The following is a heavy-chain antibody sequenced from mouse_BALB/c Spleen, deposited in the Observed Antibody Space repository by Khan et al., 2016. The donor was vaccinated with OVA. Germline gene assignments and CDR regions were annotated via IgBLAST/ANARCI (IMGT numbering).Heavy chain of an antibody. Sequence: QVRLQQSGPGLVAPSQSLSITCTISGFSLTSYGVHWVRQPPGKGLEWLVVIWSDGSTTYNSALKSRLSISKDNSKSQVFLKMNSLQTDDTAMYYCARQASWGHWYFDVWGAGTTVTVAS. V-gene: IGHV2-6-1*01. D-gene: IGHD4-1*01. CDR2: IWSDGST. J-gene: IGHJ1*01. CDR3: ARQASWGHWYFDV. CDR1: GFSLTSYG.